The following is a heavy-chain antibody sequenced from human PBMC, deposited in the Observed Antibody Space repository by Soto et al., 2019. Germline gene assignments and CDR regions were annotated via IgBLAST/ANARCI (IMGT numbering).Heavy chain of an antibody. Sequence: SVKVSCTASGFTFTSSAVQWMRQARGQRLEWIGWIVVGSGNTNYAQKFQERVTITRDMSTSTAYMELSSLRSEDTAVYYCAADFWSGSYFDYWGQGTLVTVSS. V-gene: IGHV1-58*01. J-gene: IGHJ4*02. D-gene: IGHD3-3*01. CDR1: GFTFTSSA. CDR2: IVVGSGNT. CDR3: AADFWSGSYFDY.